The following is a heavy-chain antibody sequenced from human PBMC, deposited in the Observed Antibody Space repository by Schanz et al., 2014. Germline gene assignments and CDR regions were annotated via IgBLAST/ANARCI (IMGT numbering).Heavy chain of an antibody. D-gene: IGHD2-8*02. CDR2: ISDSGDTA. CDR1: GFTFSSYA. CDR3: AKSLESCPGGRCSRGYFDY. Sequence: EVQLLESGGGLIQPGGSLRLSCAASGFTFSSYAMSWVRQAPGKGLEWVSLISDSGDTAYYADSVKGRFTISRDNFKGALYLQMNSLRAEDTAVYYCAKSLESCPGGRCSRGYFDYWGQGTLVTVSS. J-gene: IGHJ4*02. V-gene: IGHV3-23*01.